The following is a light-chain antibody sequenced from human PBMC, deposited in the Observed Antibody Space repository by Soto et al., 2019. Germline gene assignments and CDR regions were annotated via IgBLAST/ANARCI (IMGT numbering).Light chain of an antibody. J-gene: IGKJ1*01. Sequence: DIQMTQSPSSLSASVGDRVTITCRASQSISSYLNWYQQKPGKAPRRLIYASSSLQSGVPSRFSGSGSGTEFTLTISSLQPEDFATYFCLQHSNRPCAFGQGTKLEIK. CDR2: ASS. V-gene: IGKV1-17*01. CDR1: QSISSY. CDR3: LQHSNRPCA.